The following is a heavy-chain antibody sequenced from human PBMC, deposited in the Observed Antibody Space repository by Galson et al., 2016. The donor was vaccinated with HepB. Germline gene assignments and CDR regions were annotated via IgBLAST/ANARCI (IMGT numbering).Heavy chain of an antibody. D-gene: IGHD2-15*01. Sequence: SLRLSCAASGFTFNNAWMTWVRQTPGKGLEWVGRIKSQTYGGTTQYAAPVKGRFTVSRDDSENTLYLQMNSLKTEDTAVYYCTTSLSPYCSGDACRFNFDYWGQGTLVTVSS. J-gene: IGHJ4*02. V-gene: IGHV3-15*01. CDR1: GFTFNNAW. CDR2: IKSQTYGGTT. CDR3: TTSLSPYCSGDACRFNFDY.